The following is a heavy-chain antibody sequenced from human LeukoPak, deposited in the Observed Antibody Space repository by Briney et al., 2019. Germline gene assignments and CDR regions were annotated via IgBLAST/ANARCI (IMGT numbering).Heavy chain of an antibody. D-gene: IGHD3-22*01. V-gene: IGHV3-23*01. J-gene: IGHJ4*02. CDR1: GFTFSSYG. CDR2: ISGSGDNT. CDR3: AKGSYYDSSGSFYFDY. Sequence: GGSLRPSCAASGFTFSSYGMHWVRQAPGKGLEWVSGISGSGDNTYYADSVKGRFTISRDNSKNTLYVQVNSLGTEDTAAYYCAKGSYYDSSGSFYFDYWGQGTLVTVSS.